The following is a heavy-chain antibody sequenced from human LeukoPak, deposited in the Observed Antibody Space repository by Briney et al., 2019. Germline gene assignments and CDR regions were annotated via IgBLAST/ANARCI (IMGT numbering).Heavy chain of an antibody. CDR2: IYPGDSDT. Sequence: GESLKISCKGSGYSFTSYWIGWVRQMPGKGLEWMGIIYPGDSDTRYSPFFQGQVTISADKSISTAYLQWSSLKASDTAMYYCARLGYYYDSSGFQYYFDYWGQGTLVTVSS. CDR1: GYSFTSYW. J-gene: IGHJ4*02. CDR3: ARLGYYYDSSGFQYYFDY. D-gene: IGHD3-22*01. V-gene: IGHV5-51*01.